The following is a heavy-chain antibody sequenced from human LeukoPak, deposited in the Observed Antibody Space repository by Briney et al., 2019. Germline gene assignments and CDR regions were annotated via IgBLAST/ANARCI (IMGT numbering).Heavy chain of an antibody. D-gene: IGHD2-15*01. CDR2: ISSSSSYT. CDR3: ARSYCSGGSCYGDY. V-gene: IGHV3-11*03. CDR1: GFTFSDYY. Sequence: PGGSLRLSCAASGFTFSDYYMSWIRQAPGKGLEWVSYISSSSSYTNYADSVKGRFTISRDNAKNSLYLQMNSLRAEDTAVYYCARSYCSGGSCYGDYWGQGTLVTVSS. J-gene: IGHJ4*02.